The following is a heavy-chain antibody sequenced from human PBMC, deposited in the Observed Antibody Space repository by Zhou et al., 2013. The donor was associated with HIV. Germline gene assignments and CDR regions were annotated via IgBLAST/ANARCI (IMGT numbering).Heavy chain of an antibody. V-gene: IGHV4-59*11. CDR3: ARLRRKYLPEGFDP. CDR1: GGSISSHY. D-gene: IGHD2-2*01. J-gene: IGHJ5*02. Sequence: QVQLQESGPGLVKPSETLSLTCSVSGGSISSHYWSWIRQPPGKGLEYIGYINYSGGTNYNPSLKSRVTISVDTSKNQFSLKLSSVTAADTAVYYCARLRRKYLPEGFDPWGQGSPGHRLL. CDR2: INYSGGT.